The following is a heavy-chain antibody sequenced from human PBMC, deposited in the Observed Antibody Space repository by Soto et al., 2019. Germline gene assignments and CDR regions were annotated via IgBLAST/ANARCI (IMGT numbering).Heavy chain of an antibody. CDR2: INPYRGAT. CDR1: GYSFTDYY. J-gene: IGHJ6*02. V-gene: IGHV1-2*02. Sequence: DSVKVSCKASGYSFTDYYMYWVRQAPGQGLEWMGWINPYRGATNYAQKFRGRVTMTRDTSISTAYMELSRLRSDDTAVYWCAREHVRPRTGAMDVWGQGTTVTVSS. CDR3: AREHVRPRTGAMDV. D-gene: IGHD1-1*01.